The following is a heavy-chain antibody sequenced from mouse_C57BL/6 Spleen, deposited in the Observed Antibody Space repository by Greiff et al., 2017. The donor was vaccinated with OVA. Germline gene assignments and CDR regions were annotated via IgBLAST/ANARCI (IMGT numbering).Heavy chain of an antibody. CDR2: IYPGDGDT. J-gene: IGHJ2*01. CDR3: ASHYYGSSYPYFDY. CDR1: GYAFSSSW. D-gene: IGHD1-1*01. V-gene: IGHV1-82*01. Sequence: VMLVESGPELVKPGASVKISCKASGYAFSSSWMNWVKQRPGKGLEWIGRIYPGDGDTNYNGKFKGKATLTADKSSSTAYMQLSSLTSEDSAVYFCASHYYGSSYPYFDYWGQGTTLTVSS.